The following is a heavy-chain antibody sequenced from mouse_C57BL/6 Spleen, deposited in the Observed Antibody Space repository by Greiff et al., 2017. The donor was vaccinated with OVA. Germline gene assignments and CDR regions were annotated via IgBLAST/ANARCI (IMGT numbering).Heavy chain of an antibody. Sequence: QVQLQQPGAELVKPGASVKLSCKASGYTFTSYWMHWVKQRPGQGLEWIGMIHPNSGSTNYNEKFKSKATLTVDKSSSTAYMQRSSLTSEDSAVYYCARSGITTVVATDYWGQGTTLTVSS. CDR3: ARSGITTVVATDY. CDR2: IHPNSGST. V-gene: IGHV1-64*01. J-gene: IGHJ2*01. CDR1: GYTFTSYW. D-gene: IGHD1-1*01.